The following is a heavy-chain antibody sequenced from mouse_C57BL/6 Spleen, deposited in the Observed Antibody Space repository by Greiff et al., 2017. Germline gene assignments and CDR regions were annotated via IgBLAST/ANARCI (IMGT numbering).Heavy chain of an antibody. J-gene: IGHJ2*01. CDR1: GYAFSSSW. CDR2: IYPGDGDT. CDR3: AEGGSSYFDY. V-gene: IGHV1-82*01. Sequence: VQLQESGPELVKPGASVKISCKASGYAFSSSWMNWVKQRPGKGLEWIGRIYPGDGDTNYNGKFKGKATLTADKSSSTAYMQLSSLTSEDSAVYFCAEGGSSYFDYWGQGTTLTVSS. D-gene: IGHD1-1*01.